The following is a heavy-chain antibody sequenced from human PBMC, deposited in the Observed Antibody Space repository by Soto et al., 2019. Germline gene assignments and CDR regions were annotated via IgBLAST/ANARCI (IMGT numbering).Heavy chain of an antibody. CDR1: GGSVRTAD. CDR2: INHSGST. J-gene: IGHJ4*02. V-gene: IGHV4-34*01. D-gene: IGHD3-10*01. Sequence: PAEALSRTGEGYGGSVRTADLSCMRQPPGKGLEWSGEINHSGSTNYNPSLKSRVTISVDTSKNQFSLKLSSVTAADTAVYYCARHSRGFDYWGQGTLVTVS. CDR3: ARHSRGFDY.